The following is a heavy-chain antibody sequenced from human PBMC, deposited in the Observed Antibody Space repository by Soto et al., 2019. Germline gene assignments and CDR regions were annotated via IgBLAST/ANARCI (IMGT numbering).Heavy chain of an antibody. J-gene: IGHJ4*02. V-gene: IGHV3-30-3*01. CDR2: ISYDGSNK. CDR3: ARAYEGDYFDY. Sequence: GGSLRLSCAASGFTFSSYAMHWVRQAPGKGLEWVAVISYDGSNKYYADSVKGRFTISRDNSKNTLYLQMNSLRAEDTAVYYSARAYEGDYFDYWGQGTLVTVLL. D-gene: IGHD3-16*01. CDR1: GFTFSSYA.